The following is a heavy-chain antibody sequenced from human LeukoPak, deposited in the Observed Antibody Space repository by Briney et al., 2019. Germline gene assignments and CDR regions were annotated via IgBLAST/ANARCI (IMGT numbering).Heavy chain of an antibody. Sequence: KPGGSLRLSCAASGFTFSDYYMSWIRQAPGKGLEWVSYISSSGSTIYYADSVKGRFSISRDNSKNSLYLQMNSLRAEDTAVYYCAKGGRSDIKYGMDVWGQGTTVTVSS. CDR3: AKGGRSDIKYGMDV. CDR2: ISSSGSTI. J-gene: IGHJ6*02. D-gene: IGHD3-3*01. V-gene: IGHV3-11*01. CDR1: GFTFSDYY.